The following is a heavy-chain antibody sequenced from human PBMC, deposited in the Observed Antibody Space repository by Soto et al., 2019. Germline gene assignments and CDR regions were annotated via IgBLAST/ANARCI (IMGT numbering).Heavy chain of an antibody. D-gene: IGHD3-10*01. J-gene: IGHJ4*02. CDR1: GFTVSSNY. CDR3: GGERAAHGREFGIGYFDY. Sequence: GGSLRLSCAASGFTVSSNYMSWVRQAPGKGLEWVSVIYSGGSTYYADSVKGRFTISRDNSKNTVYLQMNSLRAEDTAVYYCGGERAAHGREFGIGYFDYWGQGTLVTVSS. V-gene: IGHV3-53*01. CDR2: IYSGGST.